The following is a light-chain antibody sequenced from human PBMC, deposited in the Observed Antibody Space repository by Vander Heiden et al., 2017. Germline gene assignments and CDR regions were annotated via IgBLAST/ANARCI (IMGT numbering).Light chain of an antibody. J-gene: IGKJ3*01. CDR3: QQAKDLPRT. CDR2: AAA. CDR1: QDLGAW. Sequence: DFQMTQSPSSVSASVGAGVPILCRASQDLGAWLAWYQQKPGKAPNLLIYAAATWQSGVPSRFSGRGFGTEFTLTISSLQPEDSATYYCQQAKDLPRTFGPGTRVHIK. V-gene: IGKV1-12*01.